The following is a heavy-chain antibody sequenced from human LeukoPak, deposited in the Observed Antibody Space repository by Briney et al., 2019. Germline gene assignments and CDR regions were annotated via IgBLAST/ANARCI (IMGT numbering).Heavy chain of an antibody. Sequence: GGSLRLSCAASGFTFTSYWMHWVRQAPGKGLVWVSRIKSDESTRDYADSVKGRFTISRDNAKNSLDLQMNSLEAEDTAVYYCAKYILYHGAFDIWGQGTMVTVSS. CDR3: AKYILYHGAFDI. D-gene: IGHD2-8*01. V-gene: IGHV3-74*01. CDR1: GFTFTSYW. CDR2: IKSDESTR. J-gene: IGHJ3*02.